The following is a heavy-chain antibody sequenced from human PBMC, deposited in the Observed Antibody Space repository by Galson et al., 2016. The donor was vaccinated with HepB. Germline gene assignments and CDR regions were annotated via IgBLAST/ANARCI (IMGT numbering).Heavy chain of an antibody. V-gene: IGHV3-23*01. J-gene: IGHJ4*02. CDR1: GFTFSGYA. CDR2: INGRGDTT. CDR3: AHGKVPYLLTTFDY. Sequence: SLRLSCAASGFTFSGYALSWIRQAPGKGLEWVSSINGRGDTTYYADSVAGRFTISRDNAKNTLYLQMNSLRAEDTAVYYCAHGKVPYLLTTFDYWGQGTLVTVSS. D-gene: IGHD1-14*01.